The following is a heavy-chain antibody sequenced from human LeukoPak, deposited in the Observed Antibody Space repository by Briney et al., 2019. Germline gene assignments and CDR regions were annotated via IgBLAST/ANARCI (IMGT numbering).Heavy chain of an antibody. CDR1: GFTVSSNY. J-gene: IGHJ4*02. V-gene: IGHV3-66*01. Sequence: GGSLRLSCAASGFTVSSNYMSWVRQAPGKGLEWVSVIYSGGSTYYADSVKGRFTISRDNSKNTLYLQMNSLRAEDTAVYYCARAYTYHYDSSGFDYWGQGTLVTVSS. CDR2: IYSGGST. CDR3: ARAYTYHYDSSGFDY. D-gene: IGHD3-22*01.